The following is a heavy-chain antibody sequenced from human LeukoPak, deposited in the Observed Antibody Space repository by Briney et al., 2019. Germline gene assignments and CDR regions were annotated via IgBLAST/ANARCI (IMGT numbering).Heavy chain of an antibody. D-gene: IGHD2-8*01. CDR1: GGSISSSNL. J-gene: IGHJ3*02. Sequence: ETLSLTCAVSGGSISSSNLWGWVRQAPGKGLEWVANIKQDGSGKYYLASVKGRFTISRDNAKSSLYLQMNSLRAEDTAVYYCAREGYCVNGVCFTGGAFDIWGQGTMVTVSS. CDR3: AREGYCVNGVCFTGGAFDI. V-gene: IGHV3-7*01. CDR2: IKQDGSGK.